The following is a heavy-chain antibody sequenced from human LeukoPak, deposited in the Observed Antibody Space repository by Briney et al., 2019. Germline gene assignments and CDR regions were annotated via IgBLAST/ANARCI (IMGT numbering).Heavy chain of an antibody. CDR1: GYSFTSYS. J-gene: IGHJ4*02. D-gene: IGHD1-1*01. CDR2: ISTYNGNT. Sequence: ASVKVSCEASGYSFTSYSITWVRQAPGQGLEWMGWISTYNGNTNYAQNLQGRVTMTTDTSTSTVYMDLRSLRSDDTAVYYCARVLGGTSFDYWGQGTLVTVSS. V-gene: IGHV1-18*01. CDR3: ARVLGGTSFDY.